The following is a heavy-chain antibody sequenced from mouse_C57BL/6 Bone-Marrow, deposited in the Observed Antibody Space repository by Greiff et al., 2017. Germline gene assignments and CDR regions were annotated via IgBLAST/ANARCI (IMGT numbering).Heavy chain of an antibody. J-gene: IGHJ1*03. V-gene: IGHV14-1*01. D-gene: IGHD3-2*02. Sequence: EVKLMESGAELVRPGASVKLSCTASGFNIKDYYMHWVKQRPEQGLEWIGRIDPEDGDTEYAPKFQGKATMTADTSSNTAYLQLSSLTSEDTAVYYCTTQTAQATWWYFDVWGTGTTVTVSS. CDR2: IDPEDGDT. CDR3: TTQTAQATWWYFDV. CDR1: GFNIKDYY.